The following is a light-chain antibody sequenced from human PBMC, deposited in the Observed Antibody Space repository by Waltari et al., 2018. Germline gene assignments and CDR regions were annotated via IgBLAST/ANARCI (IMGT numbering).Light chain of an antibody. CDR1: SPNIGSSY. V-gene: IGLV1-47*01. Sequence: QSVLTQPPSASGTPVQRVTLSCSGSSPNIGSSYLTWYQQLSGTAPKLLIYRNNERPSGVPDRFSGSKSGTSASLAITGLRSEDEAHYYCATWDDSLTGWVFGGGTKLAVL. CDR2: RNN. CDR3: ATWDDSLTGWV. J-gene: IGLJ3*02.